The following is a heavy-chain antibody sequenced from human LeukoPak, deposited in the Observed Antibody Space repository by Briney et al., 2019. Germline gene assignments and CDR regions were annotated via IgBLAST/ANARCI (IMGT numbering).Heavy chain of an antibody. J-gene: IGHJ4*02. D-gene: IGHD1-1*01. CDR1: GGSISSYY. CDR2: IYYSGST. V-gene: IGHV4-59*01. Sequence: KPSETLSLTCTVSGGSISSYYWSWIRQPPGKGLEWIGYIYYSGSTNYNPSLKSRVTISVDTSKNQFSLKLSSVTAADTAVYYCAATGKTSMFDYWGQGTLVTVSS. CDR3: AATGKTSMFDY.